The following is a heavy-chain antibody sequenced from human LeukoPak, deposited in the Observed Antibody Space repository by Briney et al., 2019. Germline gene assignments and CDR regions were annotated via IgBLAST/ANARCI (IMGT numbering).Heavy chain of an antibody. CDR3: ARNLITIFGVVIQAFAY. CDR1: GYTLTELS. J-gene: IGHJ4*02. Sequence: ASVKVSCKVSGYTLTELSMHWVRQAPGKGLEWMGGFDPEDGETIYAQKFQGRVTMTEDTSTDTAYMELSSLRSEDTAVYYCARNLITIFGVVIQAFAYWGQGTLVTVSS. D-gene: IGHD3-3*01. V-gene: IGHV1-24*01. CDR2: FDPEDGET.